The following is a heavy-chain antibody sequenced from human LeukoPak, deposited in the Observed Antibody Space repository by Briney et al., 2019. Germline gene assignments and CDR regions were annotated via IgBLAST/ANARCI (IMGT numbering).Heavy chain of an antibody. CDR1: GYTFTTYD. V-gene: IGHV1-8*01. Sequence: GAPVKVSCKASGYTFTTYDINWVRQATGQGLEWMGWMNPNSGNTGYVQKFQGRVTMTRNTSISTAYMELSSLRSEDTAVYYCARGQAATNWFDPWGQGTLVTVSS. CDR2: MNPNSGNT. CDR3: ARGQAATNWFDP. D-gene: IGHD6-25*01. J-gene: IGHJ5*02.